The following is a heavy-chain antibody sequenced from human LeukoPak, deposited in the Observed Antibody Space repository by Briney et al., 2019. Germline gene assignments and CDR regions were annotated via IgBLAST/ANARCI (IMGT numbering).Heavy chain of an antibody. CDR2: IIPILGIA. J-gene: IGHJ6*02. V-gene: IGHV1-69*10. CDR1: GGAFISYA. CDR3: ARECHDCSGGSCYTHCRKYYYYGMDV. D-gene: IGHD2-15*01. Sequence: GASVTVSFKASGGAFISYAISWVRQAPGQGLEWMGGIIPILGIANYAQKFQGRGTITADKSTSTAYMELSSLRSEDTAVYYCARECHDCSGGSCYTHCRKYYYYGMDVWGQGTTVTVSS.